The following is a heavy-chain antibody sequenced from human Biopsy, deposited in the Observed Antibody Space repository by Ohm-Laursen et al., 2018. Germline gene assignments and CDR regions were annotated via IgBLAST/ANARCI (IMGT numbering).Heavy chain of an antibody. D-gene: IGHD1-1*01. CDR3: ARNVRLEMTDHSGVTTYSRYFAMDA. CDR2: ISPSSTTI. J-gene: IGHJ6*02. Sequence: SLRLSCAASGFTFTDYDISWVRHVPGQGLEWFALISPSSTTIYYADSVRGRFFISRDDAKNSVSLEISSLRADDTALYFCARNVRLEMTDHSGVTTYSRYFAMDAWGRGTTVTVSS. CDR1: GFTFTDYD. V-gene: IGHV3-11*01.